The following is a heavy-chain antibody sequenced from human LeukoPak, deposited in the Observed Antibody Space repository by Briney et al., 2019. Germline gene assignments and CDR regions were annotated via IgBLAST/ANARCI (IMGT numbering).Heavy chain of an antibody. V-gene: IGHV3-30*03. Sequence: PGRSLRLSCAASGFTFSSYGMHWVRQAPGKGLEWVAVISYDGSNKYYGDSVKGRFTISRDNSKNTLYLQMNSLRAEDTAVYYCARDRYWLEYCINGVCRDTFDLWGQGTMVTVSS. CDR2: ISYDGSNK. CDR1: GFTFSSYG. J-gene: IGHJ3*01. CDR3: ARDRYWLEYCINGVCRDTFDL. D-gene: IGHD2-8*01.